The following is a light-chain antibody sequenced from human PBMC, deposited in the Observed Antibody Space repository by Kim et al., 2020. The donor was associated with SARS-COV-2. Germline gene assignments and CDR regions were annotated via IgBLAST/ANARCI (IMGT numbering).Light chain of an antibody. Sequence: PGNVAGLTCGRNRIGSKRVLWYQRKPGQAPVLVINYDSDRPSGIPERFSGSNTGNTATLTISRVEAGDEADYYCQVWDSSSDHRVVFGGGTQLTVL. CDR3: QVWDSSSDHRVV. CDR1: RIGSKR. CDR2: YDS. J-gene: IGLJ2*01. V-gene: IGLV3-21*04.